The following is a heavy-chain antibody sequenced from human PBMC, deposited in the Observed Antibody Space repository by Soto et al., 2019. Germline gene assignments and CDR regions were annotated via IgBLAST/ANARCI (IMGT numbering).Heavy chain of an antibody. CDR1: GFTFSSYA. CDR3: ARGRGYSYGSSDY. V-gene: IGHV3-30-3*01. Sequence: QVQLVESGGGVVQPGRSLRLSCAASGFTFSSYAMHWVRQAPGKGLEWVAVISYDGSNKYYADSVKGRFTISRDNSKNTLYLQMNSLRAEDTAVYYCARGRGYSYGSSDYWGQGTLVTVSS. J-gene: IGHJ4*02. D-gene: IGHD5-18*01. CDR2: ISYDGSNK.